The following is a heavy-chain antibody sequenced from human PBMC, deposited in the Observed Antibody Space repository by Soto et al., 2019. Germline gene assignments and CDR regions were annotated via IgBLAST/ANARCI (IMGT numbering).Heavy chain of an antibody. J-gene: IGHJ3*02. D-gene: IGHD2-2*01. CDR2: IRSKANSYAT. CDR1: GFTFSGSA. Sequence: PGGSLRLSCAASGFTFSGSAMHWVRQASGKGLEWVGRIRSKANSYATAYAASVKGRFTISRDDSKNTAYLQMNSLKTEDTAVYYCTRTHIVLVSSPNAFDIWGQGTMVTV. V-gene: IGHV3-73*01. CDR3: TRTHIVLVSSPNAFDI.